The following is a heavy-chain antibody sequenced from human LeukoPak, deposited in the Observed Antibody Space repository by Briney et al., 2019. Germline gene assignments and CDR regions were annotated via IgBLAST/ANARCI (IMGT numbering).Heavy chain of an antibody. CDR2: IIPIFGTA. J-gene: IGHJ5*02. CDR1: GGTFSSYA. D-gene: IGHD4-17*01. CDR3: ARDGGYGDDRGDWFDP. V-gene: IGHV1-69*01. Sequence: PAASVTVSCKASGGTFSSYAISWVRQAPGQGVEWMGGIIPIFGTANYAQKFPGRLTITADESTSTAYMELSSLRSEDTAVYYCARDGGYGDDRGDWFDPWGQGTLVTVSS.